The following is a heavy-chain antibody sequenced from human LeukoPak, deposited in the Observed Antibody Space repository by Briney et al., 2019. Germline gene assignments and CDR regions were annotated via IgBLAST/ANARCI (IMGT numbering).Heavy chain of an antibody. CDR1: RFTFSSDW. D-gene: IGHD3-16*01. Sequence: GGTLSLSCAASRFTFSSDWMHWVRRAAGKGLVCVSYINGDGSSTNYADSVRGRFTISRDNAKKTLYLQMNSLRDEDTAMYYFVRGLESWGLGTLVSVSS. V-gene: IGHV3-74*01. J-gene: IGHJ5*01. CDR2: INGDGSST. CDR3: VRGLES.